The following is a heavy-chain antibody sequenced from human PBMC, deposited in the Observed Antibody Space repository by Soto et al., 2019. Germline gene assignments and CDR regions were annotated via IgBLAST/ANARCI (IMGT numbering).Heavy chain of an antibody. J-gene: IGHJ6*02. CDR2: INHIGST. Sequence: ATLSIASAVSGGSLSGYYWSGIRPPPGKRLEWIGEINHIGSTNYNPSLKSRVTILVDTSKNQFSLKLSSVTAADTAVYYCATLGRRGSGTEAYYYYYGMDVSGQRTTVTVSS. V-gene: IGHV4-34*01. CDR3: ATLGRRGSGTEAYYYYYGMDV. D-gene: IGHD3-10*01. CDR1: GGSLSGYY.